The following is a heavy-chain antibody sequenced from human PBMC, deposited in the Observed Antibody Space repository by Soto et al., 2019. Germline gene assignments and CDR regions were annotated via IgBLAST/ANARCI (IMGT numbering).Heavy chain of an antibody. CDR1: GGSISSYY. J-gene: IGHJ4*02. Sequence: QVQLQESGPGLVKPSETLSLTCTVSGGSISSYYWSWIRQPPGKGLEWIGYIYYSGSTNYNPSLKTRGTISVDTSKNQFPLTLSSVTAAETAVYYCASGSHVGRFDYWGQGTLVTVSS. D-gene: IGHD1-26*01. CDR2: IYYSGST. CDR3: ASGSHVGRFDY. V-gene: IGHV4-59*01.